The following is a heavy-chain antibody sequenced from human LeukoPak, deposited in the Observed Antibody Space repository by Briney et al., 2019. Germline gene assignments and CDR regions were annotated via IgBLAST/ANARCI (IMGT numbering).Heavy chain of an antibody. V-gene: IGHV4-38-2*02. J-gene: IGHJ3*02. CDR3: ARANYYDSSGYSRGAFDI. Sequence: SETLSLTCTVSGYSISSGYYWVWIRQPPGKGLEWIGNIFRSGSTYYNTSLKSRVTISVDTSKNQFSLKLSSVTAADTAVYYCARANYYDSSGYSRGAFDIWGQGTMVTVSS. CDR2: IFRSGST. D-gene: IGHD3-22*01. CDR1: GYSISSGYY.